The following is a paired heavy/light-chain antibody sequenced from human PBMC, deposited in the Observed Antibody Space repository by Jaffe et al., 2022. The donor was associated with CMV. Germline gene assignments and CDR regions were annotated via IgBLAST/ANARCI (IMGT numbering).Heavy chain of an antibody. V-gene: IGHV6-1*01. CDR3: ARGDIAAARYNWFDP. J-gene: IGHJ5*02. D-gene: IGHD6-25*01. CDR1: GDSVSNNSAA. Sequence: QVQLQQSGPGLVKPSQTLSLTCAISGDSVSNNSAAWNWIRQSPSRGLEWLGRTYYKSKWYNDYAVSVKSRITVNPDTSKNQFSLQLNSVTPEDAAIYYCARGDIAAARYNWFDPWGQGTLVTVSS. CDR2: TYYKSKWYN.
Light chain of an antibody. CDR2: WAS. CDR3: QQYYTTLRT. CDR1: QSVLYSSNNKNY. V-gene: IGKV4-1*01. J-gene: IGKJ1*01. Sequence: DIVMTQSPDSLAVSLGERATINCKSSQSVLYSSNNKNYLAWYQQKPGQPPKLLVYWASTRESGVPDRFSGSGSGTDFTLTISSLQAEDVAVYYCQQYYTTLRTFGQGTKVEIK.